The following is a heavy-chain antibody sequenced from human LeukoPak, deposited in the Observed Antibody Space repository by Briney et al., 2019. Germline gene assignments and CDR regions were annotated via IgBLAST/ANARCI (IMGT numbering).Heavy chain of an antibody. J-gene: IGHJ4*02. CDR1: GFTFSSYA. CDR3: AREGYSYGYEVFDY. D-gene: IGHD5-18*01. CDR2: ISYDGSNK. Sequence: GGSLRLSCAASGFTFSSYAMHWVRQAPGKGLEWVAVISYDGSNKYYADSVKGRFTISRDNSKNTLYLQMNSLRAEDTAVYYCAREGYSYGYEVFDYWGQGTLVTVSP. V-gene: IGHV3-30-3*01.